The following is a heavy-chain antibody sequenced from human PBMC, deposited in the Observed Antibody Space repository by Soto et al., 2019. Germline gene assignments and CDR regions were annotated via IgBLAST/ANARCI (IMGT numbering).Heavy chain of an antibody. D-gene: IGHD7-27*01. V-gene: IGHV4-59*11. CDR2: IYYTGST. J-gene: IGHJ4*02. CDR3: ARSNWYSEY. CDR1: GGSINNHY. Sequence: QVQLRESGPGLVKPSETLSLTCTVSGGSINNHYRSWIRQPPGKGLEWIGYIYYTGSTNYNPSLKSRVTISVDTSKNQFSLNLTSLTAADTAIYYCARSNWYSEYWGQGTLVTVSS.